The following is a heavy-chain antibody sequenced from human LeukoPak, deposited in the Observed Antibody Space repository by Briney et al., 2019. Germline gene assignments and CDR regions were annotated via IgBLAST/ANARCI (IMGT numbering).Heavy chain of an antibody. Sequence: SETLSLTCDVSGGSIDSTNWWNWVRQPPGKGLEWIGEIHHDGRINYNPSLKSRVTLSVDKSKNQFSLRLNSVTAADTAMYYCARSHDHLWGNYPDYWGRGTLVTVSS. CDR3: ARSHDHLWGNYPDY. V-gene: IGHV4/OR15-8*01. CDR1: GGSIDSTNW. CDR2: IHHDGRI. D-gene: IGHD3-16*02. J-gene: IGHJ4*02.